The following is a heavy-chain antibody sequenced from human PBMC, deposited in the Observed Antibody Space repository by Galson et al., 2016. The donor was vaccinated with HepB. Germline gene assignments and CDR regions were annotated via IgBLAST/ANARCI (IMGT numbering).Heavy chain of an antibody. CDR1: GDSIDYYF. J-gene: IGHJ3*02. D-gene: IGHD3-10*01. CDR2: IHHSGTT. V-gene: IGHV4-59*08. CDR3: ARAPGIKVAFDI. Sequence: ETLSLTCTVSGDSIDYYFWSWIRKPPGKGLEWIAYIHHSGTTNYNPALKSRVTISLDRSNNQFSLNLSSLTATDTAVYYCARAPGIKVAFDIWGQGKMVLVSS.